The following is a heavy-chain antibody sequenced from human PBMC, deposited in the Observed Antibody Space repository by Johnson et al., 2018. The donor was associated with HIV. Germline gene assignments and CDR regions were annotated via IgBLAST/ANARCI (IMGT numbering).Heavy chain of an antibody. Sequence: QVQLVESGGGVVQPGRSLRLSCAASGFSFSSYAMHWVRQAPGKGLEWVAVVSYDGSERSYADSVKGRFTISRDSSKNTLYLQMNSLRAEDTAVYYCARGSRYTYDNDDVHLLHAFDIWGQGTMVTVSS. CDR3: ARGSRYTYDNDDVHLLHAFDI. CDR1: GFSFSSYA. CDR2: VSYDGSER. V-gene: IGHV3-30*04. J-gene: IGHJ3*02. D-gene: IGHD3-16*01.